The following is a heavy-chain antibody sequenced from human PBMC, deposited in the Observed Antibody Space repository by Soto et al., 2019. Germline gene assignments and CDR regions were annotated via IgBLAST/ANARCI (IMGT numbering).Heavy chain of an antibody. CDR2: ISYDGSNK. V-gene: IGHV3-30-3*01. CDR3: ATTIFGVDYFDY. D-gene: IGHD3-3*01. Sequence: LRLSCAASGFTFSSYAMHWVRQAPGKGLEWVAVISYDGSNKYYADSVKGRLTISRDNSKNTLYLQMNSLRAEDTAVYYCATTIFGVDYFDYWGQGTLVTVSS. CDR1: GFTFSSYA. J-gene: IGHJ4*02.